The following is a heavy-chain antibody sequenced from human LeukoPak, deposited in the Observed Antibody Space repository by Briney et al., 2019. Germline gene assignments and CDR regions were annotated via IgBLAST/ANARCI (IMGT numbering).Heavy chain of an antibody. J-gene: IGHJ3*02. D-gene: IGHD3-22*01. V-gene: IGHV4-4*07. CDR2: IHSSGST. CDR3: AAYDSSGLSAFDI. Sequence: SETLSLTCTVSGGSISGYSWSWIRQPAGKGLEWIGRIHSSGSTNYNPSLKSRVTMSVDTSKNQFSLKLSSVTAADTAVFYCAAYDSSGLSAFDIWGQGTMVTVSS. CDR1: GGSISGYS.